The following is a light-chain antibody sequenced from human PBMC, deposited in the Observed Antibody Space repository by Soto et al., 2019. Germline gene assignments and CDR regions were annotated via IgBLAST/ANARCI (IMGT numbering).Light chain of an antibody. V-gene: IGKV1-5*01. Sequence: DIQMTQSPSTLSASVVDRVTITCLASQSISSWLAWYQQKPGKAPNLLIYDASTLESGVPSRFSGSGSGTHFTLTISSLQPDDFATYYCQQYNEYSRTFGQGTKVDIK. CDR2: DAS. CDR3: QQYNEYSRT. CDR1: QSISSW. J-gene: IGKJ1*01.